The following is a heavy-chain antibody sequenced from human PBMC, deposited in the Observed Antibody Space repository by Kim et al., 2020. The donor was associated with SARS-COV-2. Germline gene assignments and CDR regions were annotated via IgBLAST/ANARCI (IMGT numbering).Heavy chain of an antibody. CDR1: GFTFDDYA. D-gene: IGHD3-22*01. V-gene: IGHV3-9*01. CDR2: ISWNSGSI. Sequence: GGSLRLSCAASGFTFDDYAMHWVRQAPGKGLEWVSGISWNSGSIGYADSVKGRFTISRDNAKNSLYLQMNSLRAEDTALYYCAKDMAGGDSSGYPFDYWGQGTLVTVSS. J-gene: IGHJ4*02. CDR3: AKDMAGGDSSGYPFDY.